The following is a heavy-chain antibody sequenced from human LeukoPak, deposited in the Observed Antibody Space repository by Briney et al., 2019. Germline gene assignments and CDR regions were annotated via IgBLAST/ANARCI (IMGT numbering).Heavy chain of an antibody. V-gene: IGHV4-59*01. CDR1: GFTFSSYA. Sequence: GSLRLSCAASGFTFSSYAVSWVRQAPGKGLEWIGYMYSSGSSTYNPSLKSRVTMSVDTSRNQFSLKLSSVTAADTAVYYCARWRGNYYLDYWGQGTLVTVSS. D-gene: IGHD3-3*01. CDR2: MYSSGSS. CDR3: ARWRGNYYLDY. J-gene: IGHJ4*02.